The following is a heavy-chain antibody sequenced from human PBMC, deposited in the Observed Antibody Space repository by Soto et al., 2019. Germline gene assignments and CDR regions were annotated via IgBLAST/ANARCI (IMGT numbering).Heavy chain of an antibody. CDR2: IHYSGST. J-gene: IGHJ6*02. Sequence: SETLSLTCTVSGRSLSSSCSFWGWIRQPPGKGLELIGSIHYSGSTHYNSSLMIRVTLSVDMSKNQFSLKLTSVTAADTAVYYCARPAVDWGQGTTVTVSS. CDR3: ARPAVD. V-gene: IGHV4-39*01. CDR1: GRSLSSSCSF.